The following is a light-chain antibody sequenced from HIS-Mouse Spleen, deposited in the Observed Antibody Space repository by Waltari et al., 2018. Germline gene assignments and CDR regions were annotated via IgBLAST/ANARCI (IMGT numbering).Light chain of an antibody. Sequence: SYELTQPPSVSVSPGQTARITCSGDSLPKNYAYWYQQKSGQAPVLVIYEDSKRPSGIPERFPGSSSGTMATLTISGAQVEDEADYYCYSTDSSGNHRVFGGGTKLTVL. J-gene: IGLJ2*01. CDR1: SLPKNY. CDR3: YSTDSSGNHRV. V-gene: IGLV3-10*01. CDR2: EDS.